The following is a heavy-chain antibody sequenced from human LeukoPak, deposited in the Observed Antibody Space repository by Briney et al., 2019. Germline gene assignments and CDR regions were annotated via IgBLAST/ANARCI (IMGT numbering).Heavy chain of an antibody. CDR2: FDPEDGET. D-gene: IGHD2-2*01. Sequence: ASVKVSCKASGLPFSTYGINWVRLAPGQGLEWMGGFDPEDGETIYAQKFQGRVTMTEDTSTDTAYMELSSLRSEDTAVYYCATDIVVVPAHDAFDIWGQGTMVTVSS. J-gene: IGHJ3*02. CDR1: GLPFSTYG. V-gene: IGHV1-24*01. CDR3: ATDIVVVPAHDAFDI.